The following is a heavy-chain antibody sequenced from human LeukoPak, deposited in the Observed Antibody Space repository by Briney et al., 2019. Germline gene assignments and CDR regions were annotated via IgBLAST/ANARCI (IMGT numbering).Heavy chain of an antibody. CDR3: AREPDYYDSSGYYNY. J-gene: IGHJ4*02. D-gene: IGHD3-22*01. CDR1: GYTFTGYY. Sequence: ASVKVSCKASGYTFTGYYMHWVRQAPGQGLEWMGWINPNNGGTNYAQKFQGRVTMTRDTSISTAYMELSRLRSDDTAVYYCAREPDYYDSSGYYNYWGQGTLVTVSS. CDR2: INPNNGGT. V-gene: IGHV1-2*02.